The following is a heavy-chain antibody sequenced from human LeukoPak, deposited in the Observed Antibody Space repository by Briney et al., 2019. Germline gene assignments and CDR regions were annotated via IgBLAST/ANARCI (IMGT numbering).Heavy chain of an antibody. CDR2: ISYDGSNK. CDR3: ASRGYCSSTSCSKHFEY. CDR1: GFTFSSYA. Sequence: GGSLRLSCAASGFTFSSYAMHWVRQAPGKGLEWVAAISYDGSNKYYADSVKGRFTISRDNSKNTLYLQMNSMRAEDTAVYYCASRGYCSSTSCSKHFEYWGQGTLVTVSS. J-gene: IGHJ4*02. V-gene: IGHV3-30*04. D-gene: IGHD2-2*01.